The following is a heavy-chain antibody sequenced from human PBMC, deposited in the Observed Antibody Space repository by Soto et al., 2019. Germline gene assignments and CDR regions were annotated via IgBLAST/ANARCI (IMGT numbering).Heavy chain of an antibody. Sequence: PGGSLRLSCAASGFTFSNAWMSWVRQAPGKGLEWVGRIKSKTDGGTTVYAAPVKGRFTISRDDSKNTLYLQMNSLKTEDTAVYYCTTTDPKYCSGGSCQRAEYFQHWGQGTLVTVSS. CDR2: IKSKTDGGTT. CDR1: GFTFSNAW. CDR3: TTTDPKYCSGGSCQRAEYFQH. V-gene: IGHV3-15*01. J-gene: IGHJ1*01. D-gene: IGHD2-15*01.